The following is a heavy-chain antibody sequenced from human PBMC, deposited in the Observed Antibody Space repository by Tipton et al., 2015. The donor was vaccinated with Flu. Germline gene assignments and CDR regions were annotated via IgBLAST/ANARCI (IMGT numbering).Heavy chain of an antibody. CDR1: GFTVSTSY. D-gene: IGHD1-14*01. Sequence: QLVQSGGGLIRPGGSLRLSCAVSGFTVSTSYMSWVRQPPGKGLEWGSIVYDDGRTYYADSVEGRFAISRDNSKNILYLQMNSLRADDTAVYFCARDEGGTYPDWGQGTLVTVSS. V-gene: IGHV3-53*01. CDR2: VYDDGRT. CDR3: ARDEGGTYPD. J-gene: IGHJ4*02.